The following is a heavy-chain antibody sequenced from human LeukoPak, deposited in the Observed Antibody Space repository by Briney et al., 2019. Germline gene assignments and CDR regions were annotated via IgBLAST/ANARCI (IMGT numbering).Heavy chain of an antibody. CDR1: GFTFSSYG. CDR2: ISYDGSNK. V-gene: IGHV3-30*18. Sequence: GRSLRLSCAASGFTFSSYGMHWVRQAPGKGLEWVAVISYDGSNKYYADSVKGRFTISRDNSKNTLYLQMNSLRAEDTAVYYCAKGGGYSYGFFDYWGQGTLVTVSS. J-gene: IGHJ4*02. CDR3: AKGGGYSYGFFDY. D-gene: IGHD5-18*01.